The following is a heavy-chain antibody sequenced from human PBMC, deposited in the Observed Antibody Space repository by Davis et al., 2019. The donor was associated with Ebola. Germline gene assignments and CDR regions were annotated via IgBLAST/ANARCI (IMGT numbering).Heavy chain of an antibody. CDR3: ARVIVVPAPLYYYYYYGMDV. D-gene: IGHD2-2*01. V-gene: IGHV3-21*01. J-gene: IGHJ6*02. CDR1: GFTFSSYS. Sequence: GESLKISCAASGFTFSSYSMNWVRQAPGKGLEWVSSISSSSSYIYYADSVKGRFTISRDNAKNSLYLQMNSLRAEDTAVYYCARVIVVPAPLYYYYYYGMDVWGQGTTVTVSS. CDR2: ISSSSSYI.